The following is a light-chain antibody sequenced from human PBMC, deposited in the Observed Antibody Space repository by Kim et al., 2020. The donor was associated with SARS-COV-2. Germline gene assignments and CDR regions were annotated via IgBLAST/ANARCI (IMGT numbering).Light chain of an antibody. CDR3: QQRGS. V-gene: IGKV3-11*01. Sequence: GTLSLSPGDRATLSCRARQGVSNYLAWYQQKPGQAPRLLIYEASKRAAGIPARFSGSGSGTDFTLTISRLEPGDSAVYFCQQRGSFGQGTRLEIK. CDR2: EAS. CDR1: QGVSNY. J-gene: IGKJ5*01.